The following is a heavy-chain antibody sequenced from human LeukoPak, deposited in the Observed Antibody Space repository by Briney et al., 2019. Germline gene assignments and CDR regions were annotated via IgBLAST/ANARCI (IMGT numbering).Heavy chain of an antibody. J-gene: IGHJ5*02. CDR1: GGSFSGYY. D-gene: IGHD3-22*01. CDR3: ATSYYGSSPNWFDP. V-gene: IGHV4-34*01. CDR2: INHSGST. Sequence: PSETLSLTCAVFGGSFSGYYWSWIRQPPGKGLEWIGEINHSGSTNYNPSLKSRVTISLDTSKNQFSLKLTSVTDADTAVYYCATSYYGSSPNWFDPWGQGTLVTVSS.